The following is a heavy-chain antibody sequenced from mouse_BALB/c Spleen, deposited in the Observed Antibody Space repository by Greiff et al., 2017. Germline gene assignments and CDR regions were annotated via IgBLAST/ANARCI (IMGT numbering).Heavy chain of an antibody. CDR1: GFTFSSYA. D-gene: IGHD1-1*01. V-gene: IGHV5-6-5*01. CDR2: ISSGGST. J-gene: IGHJ4*01. Sequence: VQLKESGGGLVKPGGSLKLSCAASGFTFSSYAMSWVRQTPEKRLEWVASISSGGSTYYPDSVKGRFTISRDNARNILYLQMSSLRSEDTAMYYCARSPLRFYAMDYWGQGTSVTVSS. CDR3: ARSPLRFYAMDY.